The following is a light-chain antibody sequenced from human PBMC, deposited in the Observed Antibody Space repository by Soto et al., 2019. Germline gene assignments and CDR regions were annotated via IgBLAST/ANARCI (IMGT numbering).Light chain of an antibody. Sequence: QSVLTQPPSASGTPGQRVTISCSGSSSNIGSNTVSWYQQLPRTAPQLLIYSNNQRSSGVPDRFSGSKSGTSASLAISGLQSEDEADYYCAAWDDSLDGYVFGTGTKVTVL. CDR1: SSNIGSNT. V-gene: IGLV1-44*01. J-gene: IGLJ1*01. CDR3: AAWDDSLDGYV. CDR2: SNN.